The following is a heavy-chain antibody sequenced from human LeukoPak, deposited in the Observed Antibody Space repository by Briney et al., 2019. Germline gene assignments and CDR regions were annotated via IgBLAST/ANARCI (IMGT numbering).Heavy chain of an antibody. CDR2: MNPHSGNT. CDR1: GYTFSSHD. J-gene: IGHJ5*02. D-gene: IGHD2-2*01. CDR3: ARGYSINCSSTSCNHYLNWFDP. Sequence: GASVKVSCKASGYTFSSHDINWVRQATGQGLEWMGWMNPHSGNTGYAQKFQGRVTMTRNTPIGTAYMELSSLRSEDTAVYYCARGYSINCSSTSCNHYLNWFDPWGQGTLATVSS. V-gene: IGHV1-8*01.